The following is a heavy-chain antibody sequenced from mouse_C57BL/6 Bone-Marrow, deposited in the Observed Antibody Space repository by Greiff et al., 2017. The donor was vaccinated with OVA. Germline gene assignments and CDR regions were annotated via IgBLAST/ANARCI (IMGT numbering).Heavy chain of an antibody. CDR1: GYTFTSYW. CDR3: ARYYYGSPYYAMDY. J-gene: IGHJ4*01. Sequence: QVQLQQPGAELVKPGASVKLSCKASGYTFTSYWMHWVQQRPGRGLEWIGRIDPNSGGTKYNEKFKSKATLTVDKPSSTAYMQLSSLTSEDSAVYYGARYYYGSPYYAMDYWGQGTSVTVSS. D-gene: IGHD1-1*01. V-gene: IGHV1-72*01. CDR2: IDPNSGGT.